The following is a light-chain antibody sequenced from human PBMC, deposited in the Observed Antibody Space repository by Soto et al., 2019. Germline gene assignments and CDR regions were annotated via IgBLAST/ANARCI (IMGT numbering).Light chain of an antibody. CDR2: EVS. V-gene: IGLV2-8*01. CDR3: SSYAGSNHLV. Sequence: QSALTQPPSASGSPGQSVTISCTGTSSDVGSYNYVSWYQQRPGKAPKLMIYEVSKRPSGVPDRFSGSKSGNTASLTVSGLQAEDEADYYCSSYAGSNHLVFGGGSKLTV. CDR1: SSDVGSYNY. J-gene: IGLJ3*02.